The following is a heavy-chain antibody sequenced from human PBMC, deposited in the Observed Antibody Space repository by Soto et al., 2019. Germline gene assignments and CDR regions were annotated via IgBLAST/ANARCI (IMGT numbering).Heavy chain of an antibody. CDR1: GGSISSYY. Sequence: QVQLRESGPGLVKPSETLSLTCTVSGGSISSYYWSWIRQPPGKGLEWIGYIFYSGSANYNPSLKSRVTMSVDTSKNQFSLKLSSVTAADTAVYYCARADSEYYYDSTGYYSPSYFDNWGQGTLVTVSS. V-gene: IGHV4-59*01. J-gene: IGHJ4*02. CDR2: IFYSGSA. D-gene: IGHD3-22*01. CDR3: ARADSEYYYDSTGYYSPSYFDN.